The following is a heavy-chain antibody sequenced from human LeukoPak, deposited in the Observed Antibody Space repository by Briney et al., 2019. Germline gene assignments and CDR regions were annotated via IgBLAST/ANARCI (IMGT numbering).Heavy chain of an antibody. CDR1: GFTFSSYG. V-gene: IGHV3-30*02. D-gene: IGHD3-3*01. Sequence: PGGSLRLSCAASGFTFSSYGMHWVRQAPGKGLEWVAFIRFDGSNNYYADSVKGRFTISRDNSKNTLYLQMNSLRAEDTAVYYCAKDTEYYDFWSGYFHWGQGTLVTVSS. CDR3: AKDTEYYDFWSGYFH. J-gene: IGHJ4*02. CDR2: IRFDGSNN.